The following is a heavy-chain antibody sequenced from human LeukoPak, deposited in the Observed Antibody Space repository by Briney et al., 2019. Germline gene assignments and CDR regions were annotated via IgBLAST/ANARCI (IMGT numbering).Heavy chain of an antibody. CDR2: IRYDGNNQ. CDR3: ARGGNVEWELKRW. CDR1: VLTFRSYA. Sequence: PGGSLRLSRAASVLTFRSYAMHGVRPTPDRGVEWVALIRYDGNNQFYAEAVKGRFTISRDNSKNTLYLQMNSLRAEDTAVYYCARGGNVEWELKRWWGQGTLVTVSS. V-gene: IGHV3-30*02. J-gene: IGHJ4*02. D-gene: IGHD1-26*01.